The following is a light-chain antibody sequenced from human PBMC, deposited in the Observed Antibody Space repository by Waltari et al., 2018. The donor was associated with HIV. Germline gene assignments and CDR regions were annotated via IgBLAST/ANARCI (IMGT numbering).Light chain of an antibody. V-gene: IGLV3-1*01. CDR1: HLGDKY. CDR3: QAWDSSTVV. J-gene: IGLJ2*01. Sequence: SHELTQPPPVPVSTRPTASIPSSGDHLGDKYACWYQQKPGQSPLLVIYQDSTRPSGIPERFSGSNSGNTATLTISGTQAMDEADYYCQAWDSSTVVFGGGTKLTVL. CDR2: QDS.